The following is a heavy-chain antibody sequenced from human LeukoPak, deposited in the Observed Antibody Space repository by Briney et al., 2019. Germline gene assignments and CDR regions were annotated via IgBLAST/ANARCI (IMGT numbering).Heavy chain of an antibody. CDR3: STVEHF. D-gene: IGHD1/OR15-1a*01. V-gene: IGHV3-74*01. CDR1: GLTLSGYW. Sequence: GGSLRLSCSASGLTLSGYWMHWVRQIPGKGLVWVSRIDSDGSGTSYAGSVKGRFTISRDDVKNMLYLQMNSLRVEDTGLYYCSTVEHFWGQGTLVTVSS. CDR2: IDSDGSGT. J-gene: IGHJ4*02.